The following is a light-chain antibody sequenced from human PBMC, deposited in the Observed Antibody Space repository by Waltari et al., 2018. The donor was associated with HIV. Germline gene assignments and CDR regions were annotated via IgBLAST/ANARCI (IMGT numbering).Light chain of an antibody. CDR1: QSLGNTF. Sequence: EVVLTQSPGTLSLSLGERATLSCRASQSLGNTFLAWYQQKPGQGPRLLIYCASRRATGTPDRFSGSGSGTDFTLTISGLEPEDFAVYYCHQYESSPFTFGPGTKVVVK. CDR3: HQYESSPFT. CDR2: CAS. J-gene: IGKJ3*01. V-gene: IGKV3-20*01.